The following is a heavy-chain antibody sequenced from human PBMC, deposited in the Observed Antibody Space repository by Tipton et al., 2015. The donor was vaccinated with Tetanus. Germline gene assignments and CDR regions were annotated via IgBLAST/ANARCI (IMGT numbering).Heavy chain of an antibody. Sequence: SLRLSCAASGFSVSNNYMSWVRQAPGKGLEWVSVIYIGGSIYYTDSVKGRFTISRDNSKNTLFLQMNSLRVEDTAVYYCTRANHEFPKKGPFDSWGQGTLVIVS. V-gene: IGHV3-53*01. CDR2: IYIGGSI. CDR3: TRANHEFPKKGPFDS. D-gene: IGHD3-10*01. J-gene: IGHJ4*02. CDR1: GFSVSNNY.